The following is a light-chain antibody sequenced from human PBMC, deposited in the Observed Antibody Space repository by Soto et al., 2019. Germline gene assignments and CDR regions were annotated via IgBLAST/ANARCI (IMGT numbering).Light chain of an antibody. J-gene: IGKJ1*01. CDR3: QQYNSWPRT. CDR2: DAS. Sequence: EIVLTQSPAILSLSPGDTATLSCRASQTVSNYLTWYQQKPGQAPRLLIYDASNRATGIPARFSGSGSGTDFTLTISSLEPEDFAVYYCQQYNSWPRTFGQGTKVDIK. V-gene: IGKV3-11*01. CDR1: QTVSNY.